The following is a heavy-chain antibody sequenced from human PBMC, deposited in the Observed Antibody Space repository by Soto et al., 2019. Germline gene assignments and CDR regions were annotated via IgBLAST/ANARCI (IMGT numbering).Heavy chain of an antibody. D-gene: IGHD5-18*01. CDR2: ISSSSTST. J-gene: IGHJ4*02. Sequence: EVQLVESGGGLIQRGGSLRLSCSGSGFTFSTFTMNWVRHAPGKGLDWVSFISSSSTSTYYADSVKGRFTISRDDAKNSLYLQMNSLRAEDTAIYYCARDRDTAMVPYFDYWGQGTLVTVSS. V-gene: IGHV3-48*01. CDR1: GFTFSTFT. CDR3: ARDRDTAMVPYFDY.